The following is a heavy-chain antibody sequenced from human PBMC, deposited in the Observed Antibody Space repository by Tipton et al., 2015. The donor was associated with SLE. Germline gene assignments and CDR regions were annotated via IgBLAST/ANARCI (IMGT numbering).Heavy chain of an antibody. Sequence: GLVKPSQTLSLTCTVSGGSISSGDYYWSWIRQPPGKGLEWIGYIYTSGSTNYNPSLKSRITISVDTSKDQFSLKLSSVTAADTAVYYCASSWGRGRFDYWGQGTLVTVSS. CDR1: GGSISSGDYY. J-gene: IGHJ4*02. V-gene: IGHV4-30-4*08. CDR3: ASSWGRGRFDY. D-gene: IGHD7-27*01. CDR2: IYTSGST.